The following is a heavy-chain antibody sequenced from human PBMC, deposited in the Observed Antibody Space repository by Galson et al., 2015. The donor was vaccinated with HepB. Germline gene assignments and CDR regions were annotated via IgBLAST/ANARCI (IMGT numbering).Heavy chain of an antibody. D-gene: IGHD1-14*01. Sequence: SLRLSCAASGFTFSSYAMHWVRQAPGKGLEWVAVISYDGSNKYYADSVKGRFTISRDNPKNTLYLQMNSLRAEDTAVYYCARSRRIPENAFGIWGQGTMVTVSS. CDR3: ARSRRIPENAFGI. J-gene: IGHJ3*02. CDR1: GFTFSSYA. CDR2: ISYDGSNK. V-gene: IGHV3-30-3*01.